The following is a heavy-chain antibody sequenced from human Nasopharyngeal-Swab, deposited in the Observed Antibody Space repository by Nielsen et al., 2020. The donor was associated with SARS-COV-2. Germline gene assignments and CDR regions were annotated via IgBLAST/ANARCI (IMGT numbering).Heavy chain of an antibody. CDR3: TTDRSLLWFGELWGEYFQH. J-gene: IGHJ1*01. D-gene: IGHD3-10*01. V-gene: IGHV3-15*01. CDR2: IKSKTDGGTT. Sequence: VRQAPGKGLEWVGRIKSKTDGGTTDYAAPVKGRFTISRDDSKSTLYLQMNSLKTEDTAVYYCTTDRSLLWFGELWGEYFQHWGQGTLVTVSS.